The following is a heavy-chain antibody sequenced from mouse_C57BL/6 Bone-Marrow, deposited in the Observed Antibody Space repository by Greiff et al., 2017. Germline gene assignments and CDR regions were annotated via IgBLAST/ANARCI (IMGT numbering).Heavy chain of an antibody. J-gene: IGHJ3*01. V-gene: IGHV1-81*01. CDR1: GYTFTSYG. CDR3: ERFPVYYYGSAWFAY. D-gene: IGHD1-1*01. CDR2: IYPRSGNT. Sequence: VKLQESGAELARPGASVKLSCKASGYTFTSYGISWVKQRTGQGLEWIGEIYPRSGNTYYNEKFKGKATLTADKSSSTAYMELLSLTSEDSAVYFCERFPVYYYGSAWFAYWCQGNLVTVSA.